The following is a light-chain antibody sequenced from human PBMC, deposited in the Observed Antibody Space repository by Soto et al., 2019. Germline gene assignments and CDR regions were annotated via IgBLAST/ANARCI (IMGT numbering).Light chain of an antibody. J-gene: IGKJ5*01. Sequence: EIVMTQSPVTLSLSPGERATLSCRASQSVSSYLAWYQQKTGQAPRILIYDASNSATGIPARFSGGGCSKDFTLTISSLETQEFAGYYCQQRNSWPRPVTFGQGTRLEI. CDR2: DAS. CDR3: QQRNSWPRPVT. V-gene: IGKV3-11*01. CDR1: QSVSSY.